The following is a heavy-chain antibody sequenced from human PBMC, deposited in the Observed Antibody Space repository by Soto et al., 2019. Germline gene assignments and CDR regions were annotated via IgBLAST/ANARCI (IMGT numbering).Heavy chain of an antibody. CDR2: ISDSGGST. V-gene: IGHV3-23*01. Sequence: ESGGDLVQPGGSLRLSCAPSGFTFKNYAMSWVRQAPGKGLEWVSAISDSGGSTFHADSVKGRFTISRDNSKNTLYLQMNSLRAEDTAVYYCAKGSAAARPYYFDYWGQGALVTVSS. D-gene: IGHD6-13*01. CDR1: GFTFKNYA. J-gene: IGHJ4*02. CDR3: AKGSAAARPYYFDY.